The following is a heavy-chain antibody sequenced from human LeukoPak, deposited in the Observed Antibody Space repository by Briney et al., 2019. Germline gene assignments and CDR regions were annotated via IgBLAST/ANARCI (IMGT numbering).Heavy chain of an antibody. Sequence: GGSLRLSCAASGFTFSSYSMNWVRQAPGKGLEWVSYISSSSSSTIYYADSVKGRFTISRDNAKNSLYLQMNSLRAEDTAVYYCARGGVVGRAFMDVWGKGTTVTVSS. J-gene: IGHJ6*03. CDR3: ARGGVVGRAFMDV. D-gene: IGHD3-3*01. CDR2: ISSSSSSTI. CDR1: GFTFSSYS. V-gene: IGHV3-48*04.